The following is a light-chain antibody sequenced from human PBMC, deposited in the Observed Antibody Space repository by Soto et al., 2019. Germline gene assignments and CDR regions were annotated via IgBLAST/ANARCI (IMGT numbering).Light chain of an antibody. V-gene: IGLV2-23*02. CDR2: EVT. CDR1: SSDIGNYNL. CDR3: CSYAGSGAHVV. J-gene: IGLJ2*01. Sequence: QSALTQPASVSGSPGQSITISCTGTSSDIGNYNLVSWYQQHPDKAPILIIYEVTKRPSGVSNRFSGSKSGNTASLTISGLQAEDEADYYCCSYAGSGAHVVFGGGTQLTVL.